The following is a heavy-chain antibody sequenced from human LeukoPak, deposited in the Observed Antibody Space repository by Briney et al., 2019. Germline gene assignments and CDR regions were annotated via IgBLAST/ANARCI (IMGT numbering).Heavy chain of an antibody. CDR1: GGSISSYY. J-gene: IGHJ4*02. CDR2: ISYSGST. D-gene: IGHD1-14*01. CDR3: AREKDDHYYFDY. V-gene: IGHV4-59*01. Sequence: RPSETLSLTCTVSGGSISSYYWSWIRQPPGKGLEWIGCISYSGSTNYNPSLKSRVTISLDTSKNQFSLRLSSVTAADTAVYYCAREKDDHYYFDYRGQGTLVTVSP.